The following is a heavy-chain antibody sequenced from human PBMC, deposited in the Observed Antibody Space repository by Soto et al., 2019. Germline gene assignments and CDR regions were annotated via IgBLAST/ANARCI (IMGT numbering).Heavy chain of an antibody. Sequence: GGSLRLSCTASGFTFGDYAMSGFRQAPGKGLEWVGFIRSKAYGGTTEYAASVKGRFTISRDDSKSIAYLQMNSLKTEDTAVYYCAMLGGWSGGSNDMDVWGQGTTVTVSS. D-gene: IGHD6-19*01. J-gene: IGHJ6*02. CDR1: GFTFGDYA. CDR2: IRSKAYGGTT. CDR3: AMLGGWSGGSNDMDV. V-gene: IGHV3-49*03.